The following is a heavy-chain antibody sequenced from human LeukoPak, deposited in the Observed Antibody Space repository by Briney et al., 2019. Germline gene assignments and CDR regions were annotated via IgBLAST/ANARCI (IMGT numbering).Heavy chain of an antibody. Sequence: GGSLRLSCAASGFTFSSYGMHWVRQVPGKGLEWVASVSQDEKTKLYVDSVKGRFTIARDNSRNTLYLQVNSLRGEDTAVYFCAKDVPASWAPDYWGQGTLVTVSS. V-gene: IGHV3-30*18. CDR1: GFTFSSYG. CDR2: VSQDEKTK. D-gene: IGHD3-16*01. J-gene: IGHJ4*02. CDR3: AKDVPASWAPDY.